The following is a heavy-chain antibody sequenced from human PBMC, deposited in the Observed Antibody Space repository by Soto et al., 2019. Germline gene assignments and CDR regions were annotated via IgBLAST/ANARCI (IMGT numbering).Heavy chain of an antibody. CDR1: GFSVSNYG. V-gene: IGHV3-23*01. CDR2: TSGSSENS. CDR3: AKWAGYGDY. J-gene: IGHJ4*02. Sequence: EVQLLAAGGGLVQPGGSLRLSCAASGFSVSNYGISWVRQAPGKGLEWVSGTSGSSENSYYEDSVKGRFTISSDNTKKTVYRQMNGLRAEDTAVYYCAKWAGYGDYWGQGTLVTVSS. D-gene: IGHD5-12*01.